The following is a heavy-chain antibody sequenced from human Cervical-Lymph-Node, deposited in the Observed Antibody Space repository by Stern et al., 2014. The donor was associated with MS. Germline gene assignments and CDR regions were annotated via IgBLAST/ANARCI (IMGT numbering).Heavy chain of an antibody. V-gene: IGHV1-8*01. Sequence: QLVQSGAEVKKPGASVKVSCKASGYTFTSHDLNWVRQATGQGLEWMGWMNPNNGNTGYAQKFQDRVTMTRDTSISTAYMELSSLTSEDTAVYYCARRDCSGGSCYMGVSHWGQGTLVTVSS. CDR3: ARRDCSGGSCYMGVSH. D-gene: IGHD2-15*01. J-gene: IGHJ4*02. CDR1: GYTFTSHD. CDR2: MNPNNGNT.